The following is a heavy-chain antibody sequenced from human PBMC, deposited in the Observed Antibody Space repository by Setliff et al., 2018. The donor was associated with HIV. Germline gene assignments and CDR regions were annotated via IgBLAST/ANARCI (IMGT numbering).Heavy chain of an antibody. V-gene: IGHV4-39*01. D-gene: IGHD3-3*01. CDR2: IFYSGST. Sequence: SETLSLTCTVAGGSISSSNYYWGWIRQPPGEGLEWIGSIFYSGSTYYNPSLKSRVTISVDTSKNQFSLKLTSVTAADTAVYYCARANFWSGYYGYWGQGTLVTVSS. CDR1: GGSISSSNYY. CDR3: ARANFWSGYYGY. J-gene: IGHJ4*02.